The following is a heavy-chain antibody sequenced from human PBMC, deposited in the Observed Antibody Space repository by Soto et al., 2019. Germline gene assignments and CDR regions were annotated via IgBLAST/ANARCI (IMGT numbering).Heavy chain of an antibody. Sequence: PVGSLRLSCAASGFTFSSYGMNWVRQAPGKGLEWVSYISSSSSAIYYADSVKGRFTISRDNAKNSLYLQMNSLRAEDTAVYYCASQHGYCSGGSCYSVWGQGTMVTVSS. CDR2: ISSSSSAI. J-gene: IGHJ3*01. CDR3: ASQHGYCSGGSCYSV. V-gene: IGHV3-48*01. D-gene: IGHD2-15*01. CDR1: GFTFSSYG.